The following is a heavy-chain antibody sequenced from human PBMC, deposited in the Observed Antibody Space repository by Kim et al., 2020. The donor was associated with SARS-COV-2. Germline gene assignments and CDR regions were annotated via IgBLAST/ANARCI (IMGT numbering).Heavy chain of an antibody. V-gene: IGHV3-21*01. D-gene: IGHD2-15*01. CDR3: ARASYCSGSPWYGAFGI. CDR1: GFTFSTSL. CDR2: INANSAYI. Sequence: GGSLRLSCAASGFTFSTSLMDWVRQAPGKGLEWVSSINANSAYIYYADSVKGRFAISRDNAKNSLYLQMNSLRAEDTAIYFCARASYCSGSPWYGAFGIWGQGTLVTVSP. J-gene: IGHJ3*02.